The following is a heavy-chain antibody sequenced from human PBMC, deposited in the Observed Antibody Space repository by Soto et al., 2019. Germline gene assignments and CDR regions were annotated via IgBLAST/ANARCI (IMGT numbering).Heavy chain of an antibody. CDR3: ASRGYSYGFSLGMDV. CDR2: IYYSGST. Sequence: QVQLQESGPGRVKPSQTLSLPCTVSGGSISSGGYYWSWIRQHPGKGLEWIGYIYYSGSTYYNPSLKSRVTISVDTSKNQFSLKLSSMTAAVTAVYYCASRGYSYGFSLGMDVWGQGTTVSVSS. CDR1: GGSISSGGYY. D-gene: IGHD5-18*01. J-gene: IGHJ6*02. V-gene: IGHV4-31*03.